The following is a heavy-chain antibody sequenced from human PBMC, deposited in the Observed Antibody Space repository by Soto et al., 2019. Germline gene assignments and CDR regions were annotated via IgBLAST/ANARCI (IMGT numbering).Heavy chain of an antibody. V-gene: IGHV4-34*01. CDR3: ARGVRGYDFWSGYFWFDP. D-gene: IGHD3-3*01. CDR1: GGSFSGYY. J-gene: IGHJ5*02. Sequence: PSETLSFTCAVYGGSFSGYYWSWIRQPPGKGLEWIGEINHSGSTNYNPSLKSRVTISVDTSKNQFSLKLSSVTAADTAVYYCARGVRGYDFWSGYFWFDPWGQGTLVTVSS. CDR2: INHSGST.